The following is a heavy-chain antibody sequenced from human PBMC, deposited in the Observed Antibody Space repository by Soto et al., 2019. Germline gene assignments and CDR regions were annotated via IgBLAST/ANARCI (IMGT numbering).Heavy chain of an antibody. J-gene: IGHJ5*02. Sequence: SVKVSCKASGCTFSSYAISWVRQAPGQRLEWMGGIIPIFGTANYAQKFQGRVTITANESTSTAYMELSSLRSEDTAVYYCARGAVVLNWFDTWGQGTLVTVSS. CDR2: IIPIFGTA. CDR3: ARGAVVLNWFDT. D-gene: IGHD2-15*01. V-gene: IGHV1-69*13. CDR1: GCTFSSYA.